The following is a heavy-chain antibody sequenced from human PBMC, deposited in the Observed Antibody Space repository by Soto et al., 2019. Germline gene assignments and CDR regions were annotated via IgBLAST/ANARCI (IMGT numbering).Heavy chain of an antibody. CDR3: ARGLGASTRDRECSRHTCYVAGGY. CDR2: VIPVFDTA. J-gene: IGHJ4*02. V-gene: IGHV1-69*01. CDR1: GDTFDTYA. D-gene: IGHD2-2*01. Sequence: QVQLVQSGAEVKKPGSSVRISCKASGDTFDTYAFTWVRQAPGQGLEWLGGVIPVFDTAHYAQHFQGRDTITADEFASTAYLELRSLRPEDTAVYYCARGLGASTRDRECSRHTCYVAGGYWGQGNLVTVSS.